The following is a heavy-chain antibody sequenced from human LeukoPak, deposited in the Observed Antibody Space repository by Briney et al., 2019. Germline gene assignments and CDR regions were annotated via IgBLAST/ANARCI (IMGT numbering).Heavy chain of an antibody. V-gene: IGHV4-34*01. CDR2: INHSGST. D-gene: IGHD3-10*01. CDR1: GDSISTYY. J-gene: IGHJ6*02. Sequence: SETLSLTCTVSGDSISTYYWSWIRQPPGKGLEWIGEINHSGSTNYNPSLKSRVTISVDTSKNQFSLKLSSVTAADTAVYYCARGGPYYYGSGSYYVPYYYYYGMDVWGQGTTVTVSS. CDR3: ARGGPYYYGSGSYYVPYYYYYGMDV.